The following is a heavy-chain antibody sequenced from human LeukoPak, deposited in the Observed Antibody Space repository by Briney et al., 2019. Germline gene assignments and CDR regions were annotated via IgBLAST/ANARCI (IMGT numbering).Heavy chain of an antibody. V-gene: IGHV3-13*01. Sequence: GGSLRLSCAASGFTFSSYDMHWVRQATGKGLEWVSAIGTAGDTYYPGSVKGRFTISRENAKNSLYLQMNSLRAGDTAVYYCARDGGYETQDAFDIWGQGTMVTVSS. D-gene: IGHD5-12*01. CDR3: ARDGGYETQDAFDI. J-gene: IGHJ3*02. CDR2: IGTAGDT. CDR1: GFTFSSYD.